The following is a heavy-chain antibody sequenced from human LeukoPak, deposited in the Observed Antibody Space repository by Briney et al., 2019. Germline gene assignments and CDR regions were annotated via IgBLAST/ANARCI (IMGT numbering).Heavy chain of an antibody. J-gene: IGHJ4*02. CDR2: ISSSSSYI. V-gene: IGHV3-21*01. Sequence: PGGSLRLSCAASGFTFSSYSMNWVRQAPGKGLEWVSSISSSSSYIYYADSVKGRFTISRDNSKNTLYLQMNSPRAEDTAMYYCAKKDGGRGEGTFDYWGQGTLVTVSS. CDR1: GFTFSSYS. CDR3: AKKDGGRGEGTFDY. D-gene: IGHD3-10*01.